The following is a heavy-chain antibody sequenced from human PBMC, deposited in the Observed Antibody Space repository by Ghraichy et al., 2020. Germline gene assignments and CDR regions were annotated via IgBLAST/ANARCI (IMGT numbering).Heavy chain of an antibody. J-gene: IGHJ6*02. CDR3: ARREKQIWFGELILRDYYGMDV. CDR2: IYYSGST. D-gene: IGHD3-10*01. V-gene: IGHV4-39*01. CDR1: GGSISSSSYY. Sequence: SETLSLTCTVSGGSISSSSYYWGWIRQPPGKGLEWIGSIYYSGSTYYNPSLKSRVTISVDTSKNQFSLKLSSVTAADTAVYYCARREKQIWFGELILRDYYGMDVWGQGTTVTVSS.